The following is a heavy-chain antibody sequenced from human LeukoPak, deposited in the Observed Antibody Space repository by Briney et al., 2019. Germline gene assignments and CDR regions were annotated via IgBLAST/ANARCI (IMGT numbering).Heavy chain of an antibody. Sequence: ASVKVSCKASGYTFKNYPMHWVRQAPGQRLEWMGWMSVANGNTKYSEKFQNRVTISRDTPASTAYLELSSLTSEDTAIYYCARVAIAMIVVTYFDYWGQGTLVTVSS. CDR2: MSVANGNT. CDR1: GYTFKNYP. D-gene: IGHD3-22*01. J-gene: IGHJ4*02. CDR3: ARVAIAMIVVTYFDY. V-gene: IGHV1-3*01.